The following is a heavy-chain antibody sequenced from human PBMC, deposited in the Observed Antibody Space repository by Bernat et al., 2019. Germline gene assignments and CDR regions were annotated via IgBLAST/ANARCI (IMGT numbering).Heavy chain of an antibody. CDR2: IIPIFGTA. CDR1: GGTFSSYA. V-gene: IGHV1-69*01. J-gene: IGHJ3*02. CDR3: AKAYCGGDGISYQDAFDI. Sequence: QVQLVQSGAEVKKPGSSVKVSCKASGGTFSSYAISWVRQAPGQGLEWMGGIIPIFGTANYAQKFQGRVTSTADESTSTAYMELSSLRSEDTAVYYCAKAYCGGDGISYQDAFDIWGQGTMVTVSS. D-gene: IGHD2-21*02.